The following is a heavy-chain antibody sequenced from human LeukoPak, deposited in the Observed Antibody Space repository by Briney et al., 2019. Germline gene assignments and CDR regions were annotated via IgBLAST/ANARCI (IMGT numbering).Heavy chain of an antibody. Sequence: GRSLRLSCAVAGFTFSAYAIYWFRQVPGKGLEWVAVIPYDGSNKWYADSVKGRFTISIDNPKNTLFLQMSSLGPDDTAVYYCARSSILGSTWAPLDYWGQGTLVTVSS. D-gene: IGHD1-26*01. CDR2: IPYDGSNK. V-gene: IGHV3-30-3*01. CDR3: ARSSILGSTWAPLDY. CDR1: GFTFSAYA. J-gene: IGHJ4*02.